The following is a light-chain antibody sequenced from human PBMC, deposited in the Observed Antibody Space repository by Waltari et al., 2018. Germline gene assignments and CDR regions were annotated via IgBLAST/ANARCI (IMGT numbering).Light chain of an antibody. CDR3: QVWDTTTHLV. CDR1: DLGGKH. V-gene: IGLV3-1*01. J-gene: IGLJ2*01. Sequence: SYELTQSPSLSVSPGQTANIACSGDDLGGKHISWYQHKAGQSPTLVIYQDSKRPSGVPERFSGSNSGNTASLIITETQAMDEADYYCQVWDTTTHLVFGGGTKLTVL. CDR2: QDS.